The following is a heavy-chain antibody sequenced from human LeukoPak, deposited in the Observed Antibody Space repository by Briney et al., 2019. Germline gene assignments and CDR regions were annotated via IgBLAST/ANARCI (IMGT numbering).Heavy chain of an antibody. V-gene: IGHV3-21*01. CDR1: GFTFDDYG. J-gene: IGHJ6*04. CDR2: ISSRSTYI. D-gene: IGHD3-10*02. CDR3: AELGITMIGGV. Sequence: GGSLRLSCAASGFTFDDYGMNWVRQAPGKGLEWVSSISSRSTYIYHADSVKGRFTISRDNAKNSLYLQMNSLRAEDTAVYYCAELGITMIGGVWGKGTTVTISS.